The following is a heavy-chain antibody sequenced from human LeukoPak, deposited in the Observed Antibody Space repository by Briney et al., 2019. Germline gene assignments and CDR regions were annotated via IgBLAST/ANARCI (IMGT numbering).Heavy chain of an antibody. CDR1: GESFSGYY. CDR3: ARGQGIVVVPAANWFDP. Sequence: PSETLSLTCAVYGESFSGYYWSWIRQPPGKGLEWIGEINHSGSTNYNPSLKSRVTISVDTSKNQFSLKLSSVTAADTAVYYCARGQGIVVVPAANWFDPWGQGTLVTVSS. J-gene: IGHJ5*02. CDR2: INHSGST. D-gene: IGHD2-2*01. V-gene: IGHV4-34*01.